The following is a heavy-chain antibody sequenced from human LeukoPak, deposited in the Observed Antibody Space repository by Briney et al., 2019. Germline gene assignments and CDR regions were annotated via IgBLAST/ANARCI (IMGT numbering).Heavy chain of an antibody. D-gene: IGHD6-13*01. CDR1: GGSISSGGYY. CDR3: ARDKIAAAGEVYYYYGMDV. CDR2: IYYSGST. V-gene: IGHV4-31*03. J-gene: IGHJ6*02. Sequence: SETLFLTCTVSGGSISSGGYYWSWIRQHPGKGLEWIGYIYYSGSTYYNPSLKSRVTISVDTSKNQFSLKLSSVTAADTAVYYCARDKIAAAGEVYYYYGMDVWGQGTTVTVSS.